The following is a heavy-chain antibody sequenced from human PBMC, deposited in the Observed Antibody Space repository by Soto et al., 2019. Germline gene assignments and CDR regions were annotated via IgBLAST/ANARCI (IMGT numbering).Heavy chain of an antibody. CDR1: GGSISSYY. V-gene: IGHV4-4*07. D-gene: IGHD6-6*01. CDR2: IYTSGST. J-gene: IGHJ4*02. Sequence: RSLTCTVSGGSISSYYWSWIRQPAGKGLEWIGRIYTSGSTNYNPSLKSRVTMSVDTSKNQFSLKLSSVTAADTAVYYCAREGSSTSNRPYDHWGQGTLVTVSS. CDR3: AREGSSTSNRPYDH.